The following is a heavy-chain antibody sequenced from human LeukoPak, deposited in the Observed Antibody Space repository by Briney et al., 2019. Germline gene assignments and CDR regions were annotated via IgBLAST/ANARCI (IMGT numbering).Heavy chain of an antibody. CDR3: ARIAPHTALVTNWFAP. Sequence: SGPVLVKPTETLTLTCTVSGFSLSNARMGVSWIRQPPGKALEWLAHIFWNDEKSYSTSLKSRLTISKDTSKSQVVLTMTNMDPVDTATYYCARIAPHTALVTNWFAPWGQGTPVTVSP. CDR2: IFWNDEK. J-gene: IGHJ5*02. D-gene: IGHD5-18*01. V-gene: IGHV2-26*01. CDR1: GFSLSNARMG.